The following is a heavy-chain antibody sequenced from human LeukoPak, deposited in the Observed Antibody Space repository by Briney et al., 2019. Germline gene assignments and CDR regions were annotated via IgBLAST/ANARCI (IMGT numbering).Heavy chain of an antibody. Sequence: ASVKVFFKASGYTFTSYDINWVRQATAQGLEWMGWMNPNSGNTGYAQKCQGRVTITRDTSISTAYMELSSLRSEDTAVYYCARRGSYCSSTSCRNWFEPWGQGTLVTVSS. J-gene: IGHJ5*02. D-gene: IGHD2-2*01. CDR2: MNPNSGNT. V-gene: IGHV1-8*03. CDR3: ARRGSYCSSTSCRNWFEP. CDR1: GYTFTSYD.